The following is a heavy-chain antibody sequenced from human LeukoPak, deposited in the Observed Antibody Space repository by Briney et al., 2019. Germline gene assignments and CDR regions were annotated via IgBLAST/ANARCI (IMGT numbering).Heavy chain of an antibody. Sequence: GGSLRLSCAASGFTFSSYSMNWVRQAPGKGLEWVSSISSSSSYIYYADSVKGRFTISRDNAKSSLYLQMNSLRAEDTAVYYCARERYYYDSSGFDYWGQGTLVTVSS. CDR3: ARERYYYDSSGFDY. V-gene: IGHV3-21*01. J-gene: IGHJ4*02. D-gene: IGHD3-22*01. CDR1: GFTFSSYS. CDR2: ISSSSSYI.